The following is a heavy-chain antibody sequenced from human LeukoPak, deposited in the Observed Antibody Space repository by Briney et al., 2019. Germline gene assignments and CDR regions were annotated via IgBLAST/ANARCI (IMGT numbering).Heavy chain of an antibody. CDR3: ARAPKFRLVGVPKGPFDP. J-gene: IGHJ5*02. V-gene: IGHV3-11*01. D-gene: IGHD1-26*01. CDR1: GFTFSDYY. CDR2: ISNSGSTI. Sequence: GESLRLSCAASGFTFSDYYMSWIRQAPGKGLEWVSYISNSGSTIYYADSVKGRFFISRDNAKNSLYLQMNSLRAEDTAVYYCARAPKFRLVGVPKGPFDPWGQGTLVTVSS.